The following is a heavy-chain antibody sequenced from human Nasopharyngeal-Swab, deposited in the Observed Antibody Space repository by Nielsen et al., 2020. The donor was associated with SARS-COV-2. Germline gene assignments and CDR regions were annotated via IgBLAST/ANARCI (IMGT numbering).Heavy chain of an antibody. V-gene: IGHV3-21*04. D-gene: IGHD2-15*01. Sequence: GGSLRLSCAASGFTFSSYSMNWVRQAPGKGLEWVSSISSSSSYIYYADSVEGRFTISRDNSKNTLYLQMSSLRAEDTAVYYCAKTKGCSGGSCYGLDYWGQGTLVTVSS. J-gene: IGHJ4*02. CDR3: AKTKGCSGGSCYGLDY. CDR1: GFTFSSYS. CDR2: ISSSSSYI.